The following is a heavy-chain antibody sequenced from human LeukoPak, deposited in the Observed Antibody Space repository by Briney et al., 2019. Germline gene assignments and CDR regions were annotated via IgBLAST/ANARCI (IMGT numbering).Heavy chain of an antibody. V-gene: IGHV1-58*01. J-gene: IGHJ3*02. CDR1: GFTLTSSP. Sequence: SVKVSCKASGFTLTSSPVQRVRQPHGQRLEWIGWIVVGSGNTNYAQKFQERGTITRDMSTSTAYMELSSLRSEDTAVYYCAADKWFGETENAFDIWGQGTMVTVSS. CDR3: AADKWFGETENAFDI. D-gene: IGHD3-10*01. CDR2: IVVGSGNT.